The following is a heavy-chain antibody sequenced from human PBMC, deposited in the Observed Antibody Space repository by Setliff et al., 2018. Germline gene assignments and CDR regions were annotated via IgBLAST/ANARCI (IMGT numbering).Heavy chain of an antibody. J-gene: IGHJ6*02. CDR1: GFTFSGSA. D-gene: IGHD6-13*01. CDR2: IRRNADNRAP. CDR3: TTDGIAAAVEEYYYYGMDV. V-gene: IGHV3-73*01. Sequence: GSLRLSCAASGFTFSGSAVHWVRQASGKGLEWVGRIRRNADNRAPIYAASVKGRFTISRDDSKNTAYLQMNSLKTEDTAVYYCTTDGIAAAVEEYYYYGMDVWGQGTTVTVSS.